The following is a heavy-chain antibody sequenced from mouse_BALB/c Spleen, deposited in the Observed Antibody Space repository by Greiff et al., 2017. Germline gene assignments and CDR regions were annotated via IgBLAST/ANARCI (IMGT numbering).Heavy chain of an antibody. CDR2: ISYDGSN. D-gene: IGHD2-14*01. CDR3: ARGEVRRFAY. CDR1: GYSITSGYY. Sequence: DVQLQESGPGLVKPSQSLSLTCSVTGYSITSGYYWNWIRQFPGNKLEWMGYISYDGSNNYNPSLKNRISITRDTSKNQFFLKLNSVTTEDTATYYCARGEVRRFAYWGQGTLVTVSA. V-gene: IGHV3-6*02. J-gene: IGHJ3*01.